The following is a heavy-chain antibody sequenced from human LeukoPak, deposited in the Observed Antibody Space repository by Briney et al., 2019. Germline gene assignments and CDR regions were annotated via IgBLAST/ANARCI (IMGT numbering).Heavy chain of an antibody. D-gene: IGHD6-19*01. CDR2: IYPGDSDT. J-gene: IGHJ5*02. CDR3: ARPLGYNSGWYWFDP. CDR1: GYIFTNYW. Sequence: GESLQISCKGSGYIFTNYWIGWVRQMPGKGLEWMGIIYPGDSDTRYSPSFQGHVTISADKSISTAYLQWSSLKASDTAMYYCARPLGYNSGWYWFDPWGQGTLVTVSS. V-gene: IGHV5-51*01.